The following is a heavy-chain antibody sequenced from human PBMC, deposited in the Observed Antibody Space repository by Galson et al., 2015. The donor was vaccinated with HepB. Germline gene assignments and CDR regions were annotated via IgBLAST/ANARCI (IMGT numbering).Heavy chain of an antibody. CDR2: IWYDGSNK. D-gene: IGHD6-6*01. CDR3: ARDRVSDSSSSDAFDI. J-gene: IGHJ3*02. V-gene: IGHV3-33*01. Sequence: SLRLSCAASGFTFSSYGMHWVRQAPGKGLEWVAVIWYDGSNKYYADSVKGRFTISRDNSKNTLYLQMNSLRAEDTAVYYCARDRVSDSSSSDAFDIWGQGTMVTVSS. CDR1: GFTFSSYG.